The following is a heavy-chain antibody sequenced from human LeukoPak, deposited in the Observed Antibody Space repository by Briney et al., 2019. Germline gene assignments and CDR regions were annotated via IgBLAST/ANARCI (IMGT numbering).Heavy chain of an antibody. J-gene: IGHJ4*02. CDR2: ITASARTT. CDR1: GFNFRDYG. D-gene: IGHD6-19*01. Sequence: GGSLRLSCEASGFNFRDYGMNWVRQAPGKGLEWVSGITASARTTYYADSVKGRFTIYSDNSKNTLSIQMSSLRAEDTAVYYCAKDLDGSGMYGGTDSWGQGTPVTVSS. CDR3: AKDLDGSGMYGGTDS. V-gene: IGHV3-23*01.